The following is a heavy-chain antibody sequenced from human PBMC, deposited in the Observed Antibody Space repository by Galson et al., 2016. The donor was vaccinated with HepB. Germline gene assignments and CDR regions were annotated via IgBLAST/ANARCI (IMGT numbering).Heavy chain of an antibody. J-gene: IGHJ4*02. Sequence: TLSLTCTVSGGSISSGGYYWSWIRQHPGKGLEWIGYIYYSGSTYYNPSLKSRVTISVDTSKNQFSLKLSSVTAADTAVYYCAMGLCSSTSCFWDPYFDYWAREPWSPSPQ. CDR2: IYYSGST. CDR3: AMGLCSSTSCFWDPYFDY. D-gene: IGHD2-2*01. CDR1: GGSISSGGYY. V-gene: IGHV4-31*03.